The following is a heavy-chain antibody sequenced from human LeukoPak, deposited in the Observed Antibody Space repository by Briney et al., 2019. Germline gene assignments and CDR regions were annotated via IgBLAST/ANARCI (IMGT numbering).Heavy chain of an antibody. CDR1: GGSFSGYY. CDR3: AGGGPAYYDFWSGPYANWFDP. J-gene: IGHJ5*02. D-gene: IGHD3-3*01. Sequence: SETLSLTCAVYGGSFSGYYWSWIRQPPGKGLEWIGEINHSGSTNYNPSLKSRVTISVDTSKNQFSLKLSSVTAADTAVYYCAGGGPAYYDFWSGPYANWFDPWGQGTLVTVSS. CDR2: INHSGST. V-gene: IGHV4-34*01.